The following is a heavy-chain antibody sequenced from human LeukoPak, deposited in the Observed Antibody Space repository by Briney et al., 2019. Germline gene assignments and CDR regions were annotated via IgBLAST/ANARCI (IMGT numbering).Heavy chain of an antibody. CDR2: IYHSGST. CDR3: ARRRLAWGVDY. J-gene: IGHJ4*02. D-gene: IGHD3-16*01. Sequence: KASETLSLTCTVSGYSISSGYYWGWIRQPPGKGLEWIGSIYHSGSTYYNPSLKSRVTISVDTSKNQFSLKLSSVTAADTAVYYCARRRLAWGVDYWGQGTLVTVSS. CDR1: GYSISSGYY. V-gene: IGHV4-38-2*02.